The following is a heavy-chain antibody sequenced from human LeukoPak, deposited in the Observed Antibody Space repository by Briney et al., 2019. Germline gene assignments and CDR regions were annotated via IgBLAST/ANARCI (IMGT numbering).Heavy chain of an antibody. CDR1: GFTFSSYA. D-gene: IGHD3-3*01. Sequence: GSLRLSCAASGFTFSSYAMSWVRQAPGQGLDWVSAISGSGGSTYYADPVKGQFTISRDNSKNTLYLQMNSLRAEDTAVYYCAKSASRITIFGVLNPWGQGTLVTVSS. J-gene: IGHJ5*02. CDR2: ISGSGGST. CDR3: AKSASRITIFGVLNP. V-gene: IGHV3-23*01.